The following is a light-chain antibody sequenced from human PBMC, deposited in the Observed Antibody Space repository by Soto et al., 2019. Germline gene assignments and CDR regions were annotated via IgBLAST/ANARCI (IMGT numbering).Light chain of an antibody. Sequence: EIVMTQSPATLSVSPGERATLSCRASQSVSTNLAWYQQKPGQAPRLLIYGASGRATGIPDRFSGSGSGTDFTLTISSLEPEDSAVYYCQQYGSAPRTFGQGTKVDI. CDR3: QQYGSAPRT. CDR1: QSVSTN. V-gene: IGKV3-20*01. J-gene: IGKJ1*01. CDR2: GAS.